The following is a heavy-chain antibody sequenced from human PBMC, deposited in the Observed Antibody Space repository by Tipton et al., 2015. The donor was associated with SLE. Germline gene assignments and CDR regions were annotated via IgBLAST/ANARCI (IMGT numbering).Heavy chain of an antibody. V-gene: IGHV1-18*01. Sequence: QVQLVQSGAEVKKPGASVKVSCKASGYTFTRYGISWVRQAPGQGLEWMGWISAYNDNTNYAQNLQGRVTMTTDTSTSTAYMELRSLRSDDTAVYYCARGEPVAVPPYYGMDVWGQGTTVTVSS. J-gene: IGHJ6*02. CDR2: ISAYNDNT. CDR1: GYTFTRYG. D-gene: IGHD6-19*01. CDR3: ARGEPVAVPPYYGMDV.